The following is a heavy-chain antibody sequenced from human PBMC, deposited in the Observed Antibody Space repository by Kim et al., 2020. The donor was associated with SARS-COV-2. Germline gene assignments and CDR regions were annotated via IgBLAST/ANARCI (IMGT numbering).Heavy chain of an antibody. D-gene: IGHD2-15*01. V-gene: IGHV3-23*01. J-gene: IGHJ4*02. CDR2: IVGNGGST. CDR1: GITFSSYA. Sequence: GGSLRLSCAASGITFSSYAMSWVRQAPGKGLEWVSAIVGNGGSTYYADSVKGRFTISRDNSKNTLYLQMNSLRAEDTAVYYCARVAYYCCSGSCPGDYWGQGSMVTVSS. CDR3: ARVAYYCCSGSCPGDY.